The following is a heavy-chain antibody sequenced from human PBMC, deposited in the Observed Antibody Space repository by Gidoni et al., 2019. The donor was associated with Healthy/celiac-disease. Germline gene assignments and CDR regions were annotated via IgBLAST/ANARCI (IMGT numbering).Heavy chain of an antibody. CDR2: IWYDGSNK. J-gene: IGHJ4*02. CDR3: AREESSSNKYFDY. V-gene: IGHV3-33*01. CDR1: GFTFSSYG. Sequence: QVQLVESGGGVVQPGRSLRLSCAASGFTFSSYGMHWVRQAPGKGLGWVAVIWYDGSNKYYADSVKGRFTISRDNSKNTLYLQMNSLRAEDTAVYYCAREESSSNKYFDYWGQGTLVTVSS. D-gene: IGHD6-6*01.